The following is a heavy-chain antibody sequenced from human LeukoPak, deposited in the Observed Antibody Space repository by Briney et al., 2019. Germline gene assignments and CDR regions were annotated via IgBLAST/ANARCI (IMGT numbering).Heavy chain of an antibody. Sequence: GGALRLSCAPSGFTFSSYSMNCVRQAPGEGLEWVSSISGSSSYIYYADSVKGRVTISRDNAQNSLYLHMNSLRAEGTAVYNCAVERGYGHYVVEVLDYWGQGTLVTVSS. J-gene: IGHJ4*02. CDR3: AVERGYGHYVVEVLDY. D-gene: IGHD4-17*01. CDR2: ISGSSSYI. CDR1: GFTFSSYS. V-gene: IGHV3-21*01.